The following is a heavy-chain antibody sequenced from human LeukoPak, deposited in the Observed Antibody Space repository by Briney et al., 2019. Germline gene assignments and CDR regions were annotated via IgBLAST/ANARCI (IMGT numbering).Heavy chain of an antibody. J-gene: IGHJ4*02. CDR3: GRDFTDRYCVDF. CDR1: GFTFSSYA. V-gene: IGHV3-30-3*01. D-gene: IGHD2-8*02. CDR2: ISNDASRK. Sequence: GGSLRLSCAASGFTFSSYAMHWVRQAPGKGLEWVAFISNDASRKYYADSVKGRISISRDNSKNTLYLQMDSLRTEDTAVYYCGRDFTDRYCVDFWGQGTLVTVSS.